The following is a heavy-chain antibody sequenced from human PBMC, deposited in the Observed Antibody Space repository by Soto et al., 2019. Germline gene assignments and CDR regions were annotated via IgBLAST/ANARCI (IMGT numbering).Heavy chain of an antibody. Sequence: GGSLRLSCAASGFTFSSYGMHWVRQAPGKGLEWVAVIWYDGSNKYYADSVKGRFTISRDNSKNTLCLQMNSLRAEDTAVYYCARGAMTIPAYFDYWGQGTLVTVSS. D-gene: IGHD3-3*01. V-gene: IGHV3-33*01. CDR3: ARGAMTIPAYFDY. CDR2: IWYDGSNK. J-gene: IGHJ4*02. CDR1: GFTFSSYG.